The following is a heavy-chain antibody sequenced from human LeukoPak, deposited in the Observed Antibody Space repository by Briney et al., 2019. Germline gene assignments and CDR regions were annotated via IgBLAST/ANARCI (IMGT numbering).Heavy chain of an antibody. CDR2: INHSGST. J-gene: IGHJ4*02. CDR1: GGSFSGYY. CDR3: ARLGYSASSVYY. D-gene: IGHD6-6*01. V-gene: IGHV4-34*01. Sequence: PSETLSLTCAVYGGSFSGYYWSWIRQSPGKGLEWIGKINHSGSTNYNPSLKSRVTISVDTSKNQFSLKLSSVTAADTAVYYCARLGYSASSVYYWGQGTLVTVSS.